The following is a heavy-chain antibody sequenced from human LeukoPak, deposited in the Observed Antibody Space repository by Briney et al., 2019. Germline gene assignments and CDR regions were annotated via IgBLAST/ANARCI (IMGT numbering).Heavy chain of an antibody. V-gene: IGHV4-59*08. Sequence: SETLSLTCTISGDSISNYYWSWIRQPPGGGLEWIGYVSYTGRANYNPSLKSRVTISIDTSKNQFSLKLSSVTAADTAVYYCARIVPWTSAWNFGYFDYWGQGILVSVSS. CDR1: GDSISNYY. D-gene: IGHD6-19*01. J-gene: IGHJ4*02. CDR2: VSYTGRA. CDR3: ARIVPWTSAWNFGYFDY.